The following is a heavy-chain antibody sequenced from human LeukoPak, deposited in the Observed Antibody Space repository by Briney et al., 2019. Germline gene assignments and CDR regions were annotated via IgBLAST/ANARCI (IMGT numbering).Heavy chain of an antibody. D-gene: IGHD3-10*01. V-gene: IGHV4-31*03. CDR1: GASISSGGYY. Sequence: PSETLSLTCTASGASISSGGYYWSWIRQHPGKGLEWIGYIDYSGSTYYNPSLKSRVTISVDTSKNQFYLKLSSVTAADTAVYYCASFRWFGELLSGWFDPWGQGTLVTVSS. CDR2: IDYSGST. CDR3: ASFRWFGELLSGWFDP. J-gene: IGHJ5*02.